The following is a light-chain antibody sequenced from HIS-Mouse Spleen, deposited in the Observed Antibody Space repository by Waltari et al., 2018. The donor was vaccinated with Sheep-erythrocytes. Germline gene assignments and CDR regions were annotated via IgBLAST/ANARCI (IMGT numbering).Light chain of an antibody. CDR3: YSTDSSGNHRV. Sequence: SYELTQPPSVSVSPGQTARITCSGDALPKKYAYWYQQKSGQAPVLVIYEDSKRPSGIPERFSGSSSEKMATLTISGAQVEDEADYYCYSTDSSGNHRVFGGGTKLTVL. CDR1: ALPKKY. CDR2: EDS. V-gene: IGLV3-10*01. J-gene: IGLJ2*01.